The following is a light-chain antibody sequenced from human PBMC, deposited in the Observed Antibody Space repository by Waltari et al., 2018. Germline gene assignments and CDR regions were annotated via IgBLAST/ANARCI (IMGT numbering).Light chain of an antibody. CDR1: TSDIGAYNY. Sequence: QSALTQPASVSGSPGQSITISCTGTTSDIGAYNYVSWYQQHPGKAPKLLVYDVSHRPSGMSERFSGSKSGNTASLDISGLQAEDEADYYCSSYTGSSTLFGTGTEVTVL. V-gene: IGLV2-14*03. CDR2: DVS. J-gene: IGLJ1*01. CDR3: SSYTGSSTL.